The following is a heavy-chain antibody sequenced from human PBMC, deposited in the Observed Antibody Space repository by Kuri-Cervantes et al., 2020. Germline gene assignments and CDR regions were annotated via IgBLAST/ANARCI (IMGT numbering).Heavy chain of an antibody. CDR1: GFTFSTYA. J-gene: IGHJ4*02. D-gene: IGHD1-1*01. V-gene: IGHV3-23*03. CDR2: IYSGGST. Sequence: GESLKISCTASGFTFSTYAMNWVRQAPGKGLEWVSVIYSGGSTYYADFVKGRFTISRDNSKNTLYLQMHGLRAEDTAVYYCAKYRDRLEKLYFDNWGQGTLVTVSS. CDR3: AKYRDRLEKLYFDN.